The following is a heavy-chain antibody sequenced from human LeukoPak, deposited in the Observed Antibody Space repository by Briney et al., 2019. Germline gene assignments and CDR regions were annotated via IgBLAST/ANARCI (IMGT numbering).Heavy chain of an antibody. D-gene: IGHD3-3*01. CDR1: GGSISSYY. J-gene: IGHJ4*02. CDR2: IYYSGST. V-gene: IGHV4-59*12. CDR3: ARVTYYDFWSGYEEGRLFDY. Sequence: PSETLSLTCTVSGGSISSYYWSWIRQPPGKGLEWIGYIYYSGSTNYNPSLKSRVTISVDTSKNQFSLKLSSVTAADTAVYYCARVTYYDFWSGYEEGRLFDYWGQGTLVTVSS.